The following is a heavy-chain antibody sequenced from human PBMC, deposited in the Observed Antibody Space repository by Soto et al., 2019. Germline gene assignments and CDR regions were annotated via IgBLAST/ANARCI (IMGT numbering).Heavy chain of an antibody. CDR2: ITNTGGDK. CDR3: ARASGESYPGSRVFDS. J-gene: IGHJ4*02. CDR1: GFTFSSNA. Sequence: GGSLRLSCVASGFTFSSNAMTWVRQAPGKGLEWVSVITNTGGDKIYADSVKGRFVISRDNSKKTLYLQMNFLRAEDTAIYYCARASGESYPGSRVFDSWGQGTRVTVPS. V-gene: IGHV3-23*01. D-gene: IGHD3-10*01.